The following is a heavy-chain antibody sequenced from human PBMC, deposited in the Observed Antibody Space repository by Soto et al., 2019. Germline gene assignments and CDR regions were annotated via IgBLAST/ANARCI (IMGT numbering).Heavy chain of an antibody. J-gene: IGHJ4*02. CDR2: ISGSGGST. V-gene: IGHV3-23*01. D-gene: IGHD3-3*01. CDR3: AKEGDDFWSGYTIFDY. Sequence: EVQLLESGGGLVQPGGSLRLSCAASGFTFSSYAMSWVRQAPGKGLEWVSAISGSGGSTYYADSVKGRFTISRDNSKNTLYLQMNSLRAEDTAVYYCAKEGDDFWSGYTIFDYWGQGTLVTVSS. CDR1: GFTFSSYA.